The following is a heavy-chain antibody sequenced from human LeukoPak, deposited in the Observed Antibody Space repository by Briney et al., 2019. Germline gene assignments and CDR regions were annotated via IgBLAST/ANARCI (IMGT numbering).Heavy chain of an antibody. D-gene: IGHD3-10*01. J-gene: IGHJ6*03. V-gene: IGHV1-2*02. CDR3: ARGVTPPPFRSLWFGELFFPYYYYYYMDV. CDR2: INPNSGGT. CDR1: GYTFTGYY. Sequence: ASVKVSCKASGYTFTGYYMHWVRQAPGQGLEWMGWINPNSGGTNYAQKFQGRVTMTRDASISTAYMELSRLRSDDTAVYYCARGVTPPPFRSLWFGELFFPYYYYYYMDVWGKGTTVTISS.